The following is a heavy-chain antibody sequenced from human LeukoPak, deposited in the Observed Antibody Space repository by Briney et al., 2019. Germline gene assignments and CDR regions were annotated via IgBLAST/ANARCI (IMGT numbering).Heavy chain of an antibody. CDR3: ARVPRGFRDGYKFSDEWYFDY. CDR2: VYYTGSA. CDR1: GGSVSSGSYY. V-gene: IGHV4-61*01. Sequence: PSETLSLTCTVYGGSVSSGSYYWSWIRQPPGKGLEWIGDVYYTGSANYNPSLKSRVTISVDKSKNQFSLKLTSVTAADTAVYYCARVPRGFRDGYKFSDEWYFDYWGQGALVTVSS. D-gene: IGHD5-24*01. J-gene: IGHJ4*02.